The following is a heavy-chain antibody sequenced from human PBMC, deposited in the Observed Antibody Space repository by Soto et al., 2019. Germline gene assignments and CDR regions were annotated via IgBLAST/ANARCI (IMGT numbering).Heavy chain of an antibody. Sequence: ASVKVSCKASGYIFTGYYMHWVRQAPGQGLEWMGWINPNSGDTNYTQKFQGWVTMTRDTSVSTAYMELSRLRSDDTAVYYCATSRISIAVAGETEYYFDYWGQGTLVTVSS. CDR2: INPNSGDT. V-gene: IGHV1-2*04. J-gene: IGHJ4*02. D-gene: IGHD6-19*01. CDR3: ATSRISIAVAGETEYYFDY. CDR1: GYIFTGYY.